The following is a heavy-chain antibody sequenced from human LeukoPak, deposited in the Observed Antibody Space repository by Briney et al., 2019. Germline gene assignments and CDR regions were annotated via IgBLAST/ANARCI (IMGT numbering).Heavy chain of an antibody. CDR2: IYHSGST. D-gene: IGHD6-6*01. J-gene: IGHJ4*02. CDR1: GYSISSGYY. CDR3: ARGDPSKLGY. Sequence: KPSETLSLTCTVSGYSISSGYYWGWIRQPPGKGLEWIGSIYHSGSTYYNPSLKSRVTISVDTSKNQFSLKLSSVTAADTAVYYCARGDPSKLGYWGQGTLVTVSS. V-gene: IGHV4-38-2*02.